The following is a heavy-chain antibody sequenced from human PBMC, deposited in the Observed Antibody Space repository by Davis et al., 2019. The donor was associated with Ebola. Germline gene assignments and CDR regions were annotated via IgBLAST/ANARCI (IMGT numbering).Heavy chain of an antibody. CDR3: AAGGNSDY. D-gene: IGHD4-23*01. CDR1: GGSISSSSYY. J-gene: IGHJ4*02. CDR2: IYYSGST. V-gene: IGHV4-39*01. Sequence: MPSETLSLTCTVSGGSISSSSYYWGWLRQPPGKGLEWIGSIYYSGSTYYNPSLKSRLTISVDTSKNQFSRKLSSVTAADTAVYYCAAGGNSDYWGQGTLVTVSS.